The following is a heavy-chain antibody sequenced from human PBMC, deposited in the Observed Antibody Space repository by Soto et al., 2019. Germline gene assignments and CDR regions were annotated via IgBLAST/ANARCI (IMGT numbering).Heavy chain of an antibody. CDR2: ISYDGSNK. CDR3: AKDLGRYDFWSSDYGYYYGMDV. CDR1: GFTFSSYA. D-gene: IGHD3-3*01. Sequence: PGGSLRLACAASGFTFSSYAMHWVRQAPGKGLEWVAVISYDGSNKYYADSVKGRFTISRENSKNTLYLQMNSLRAEDTAVYYCAKDLGRYDFWSSDYGYYYGMDVSGQGPTVTVPS. J-gene: IGHJ6*02. V-gene: IGHV3-30-3*01.